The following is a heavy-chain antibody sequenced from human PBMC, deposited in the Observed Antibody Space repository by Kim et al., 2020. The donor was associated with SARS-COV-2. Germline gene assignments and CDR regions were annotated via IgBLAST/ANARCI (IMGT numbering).Heavy chain of an antibody. CDR1: GFTFSSYW. CDR2: IKQDGSEK. D-gene: IGHD5-12*01. V-gene: IGHV3-7*01. CDR3: AAIDVASPVDY. J-gene: IGHJ4*02. Sequence: GGSLRLSCAASGFTFSSYWMSWVRQAPGKGLEWVANIKQDGSEKYYVDSVKGRFTISRDNAKNSLYLQMNSLRAEDTAVYYCAAIDVASPVDYWGQGTLVTVSS.